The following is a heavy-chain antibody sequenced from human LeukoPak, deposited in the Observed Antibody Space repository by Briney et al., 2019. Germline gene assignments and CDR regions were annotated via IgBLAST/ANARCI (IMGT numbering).Heavy chain of an antibody. Sequence: ASVKVSCKVSGYTLTELSMHWVRQAPGQGLEWMGWINPNSGGTNYAQKFQGWVTMTRDASISTAYMELSRLRSDDTAVYYCARDYYGSGSYSDAFDIWGQGTMVTVSS. CDR2: INPNSGGT. CDR1: GYTLTELS. V-gene: IGHV1-2*04. D-gene: IGHD3-10*01. J-gene: IGHJ3*02. CDR3: ARDYYGSGSYSDAFDI.